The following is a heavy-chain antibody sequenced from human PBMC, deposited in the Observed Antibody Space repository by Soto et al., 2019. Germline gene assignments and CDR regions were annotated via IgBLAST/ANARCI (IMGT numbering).Heavy chain of an antibody. CDR1: GFTFSAYY. CDR2: INLNSGGT. D-gene: IGHD2-2*01. J-gene: IGHJ6*02. Sequence: GPVTVSCKASGFTFSAYYIYWVRQAPGQGLEWIGWINLNSGGTNNAQNFQGRVTMTRDTSTSTVYMELSALISDDTAVYFCARSLLDEYSSSWRSAYYGMDVWGQGTTVTVSS. V-gene: IGHV1-2*02. CDR3: ARSLLDEYSSSWRSAYYGMDV.